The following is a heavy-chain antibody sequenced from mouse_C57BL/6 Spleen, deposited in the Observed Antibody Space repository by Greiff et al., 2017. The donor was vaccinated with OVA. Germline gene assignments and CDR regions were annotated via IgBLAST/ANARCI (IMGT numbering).Heavy chain of an antibody. CDR3: ARRAYGSSYWYFDV. Sequence: VQLQQSGPELVKPGASVTISCKASGYAFSSSWMNWLKQRPGKGLEWIGRFYPGDGDTNYNGKFKGKATLTADKSSSTAYMQLSSLTSEDSAVYFCARRAYGSSYWYFDVWGTGTTVTVSS. J-gene: IGHJ1*03. CDR1: GYAFSSSW. CDR2: FYPGDGDT. D-gene: IGHD1-1*01. V-gene: IGHV1-82*01.